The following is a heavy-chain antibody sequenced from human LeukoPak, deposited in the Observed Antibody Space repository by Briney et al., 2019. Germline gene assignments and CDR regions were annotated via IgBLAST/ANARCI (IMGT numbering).Heavy chain of an antibody. J-gene: IGHJ4*02. V-gene: IGHV4-59*01. CDR2: IYNSGS. D-gene: IGHD6-19*01. CDR1: GGSISGYY. CDR3: ARGGREQWPYYFDH. Sequence: KPSETLSLTCTVSGGSISGYYWSWIRQPPGKGLEWIGYIYNSGSNYNPSLKSRVTISVDTSKSQFSLKLSSVTAADTAVYYCARGGREQWPYYFDHWGQGTLVTVSS.